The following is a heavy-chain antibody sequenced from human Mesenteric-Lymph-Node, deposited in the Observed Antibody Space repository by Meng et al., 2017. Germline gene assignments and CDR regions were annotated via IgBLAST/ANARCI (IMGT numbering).Heavy chain of an antibody. D-gene: IGHD5-12*01. CDR3: ARGPIVATIRNWFDP. Sequence: QGQLVPSGVEVKKPGSSGKVSCKASGGTFSSYAISWVRQAPGQGLEWMGGIIPIFGTANYAQKFQGRVTITTDESTSTAYMELSSLRSEDTAVYYCARGPIVATIRNWFDPWGQGTLVTVSS. CDR1: GGTFSSYA. J-gene: IGHJ5*02. CDR2: IIPIFGTA. V-gene: IGHV1-69*05.